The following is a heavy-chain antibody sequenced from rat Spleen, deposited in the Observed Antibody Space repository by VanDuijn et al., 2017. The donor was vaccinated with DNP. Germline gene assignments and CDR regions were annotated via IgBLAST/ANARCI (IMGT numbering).Heavy chain of an antibody. D-gene: IGHD2-1*01. Sequence: QVQLKESGPGLVQPSQTLSLTCTVSGFSLTSYHVHWVRQPPGKGLEWMGVVWSNGDTSYNSVLKSRLSISRDTSKSQVFLKMNGLQAEDTATDYCTRGAYSYWGHGVMVTVSS. CDR1: GFSLTSYH. J-gene: IGHJ2*01. V-gene: IGHV2-32*01. CDR2: VWSNGDT. CDR3: TRGAYSY.